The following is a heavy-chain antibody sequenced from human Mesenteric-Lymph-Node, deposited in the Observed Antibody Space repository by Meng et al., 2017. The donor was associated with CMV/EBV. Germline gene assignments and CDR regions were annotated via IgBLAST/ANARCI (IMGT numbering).Heavy chain of an antibody. J-gene: IGHJ6*02. Sequence: SETLSLTCTVSGGSISSSSYYWGWIRQPPGKGLEWIGSIYYSGSTYYNPSLKSRVTISVDTSKNQFSLKLSSVTAADTAVYDCGREGRGESLGMDVWGQGTTVTVSS. D-gene: IGHD3-16*01. V-gene: IGHV4-39*07. CDR1: GGSISSSSYY. CDR3: GREGRGESLGMDV. CDR2: IYYSGST.